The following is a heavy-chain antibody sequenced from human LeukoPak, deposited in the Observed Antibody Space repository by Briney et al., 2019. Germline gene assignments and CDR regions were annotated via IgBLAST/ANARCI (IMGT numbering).Heavy chain of an antibody. J-gene: IGHJ4*02. D-gene: IGHD3-10*01. CDR2: INGDGSST. V-gene: IGHV3-74*01. CDR3: ARVYYYGSGTFDY. CDR1: GFTFSSYW. Sequence: PGGSLRLSCAASGFTFSSYWMHWVRQAPGKGLVWVSRINGDGSSTSYADSVKGRFTISRDNAKNTLYLQMNSLRAEDTAVYYCARVYYYGSGTFDYWGQGTLVTVSS.